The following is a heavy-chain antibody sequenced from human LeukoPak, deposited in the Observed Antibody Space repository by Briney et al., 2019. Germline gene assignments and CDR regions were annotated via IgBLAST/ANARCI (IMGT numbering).Heavy chain of an antibody. Sequence: GGSLRLSCAASGFTFSSYAMSWVRQAPGKGLEWVSSISSSSSYIYYADSVKGRFTISRDNSKNTLYLQMNSLRAEDTAVYYCARGAGNWFDPWGQGTLVTVSS. D-gene: IGHD3-10*01. CDR2: ISSSSSYI. V-gene: IGHV3-21*01. CDR3: ARGAGNWFDP. CDR1: GFTFSSYA. J-gene: IGHJ5*02.